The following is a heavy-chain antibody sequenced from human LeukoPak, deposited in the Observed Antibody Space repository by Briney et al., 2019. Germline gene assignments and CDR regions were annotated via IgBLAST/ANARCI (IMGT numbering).Heavy chain of an antibody. CDR2: ISGSGGST. Sequence: PGGSLRLSCAASGFTFSSYEMNWVRQAPGKGLEWVSAISGSGGSTSYAQKFQGRVTMTRDMSTSTVYMELSSLRSEDTAVYYXARGQRYCSGGSCYSVDYYYYMDVWGKGTTVTVSS. J-gene: IGHJ6*03. CDR3: ARGQRYCSGGSCYSVDYYYYMDV. D-gene: IGHD2-15*01. V-gene: IGHV3-23*01. CDR1: GFTFSSYE.